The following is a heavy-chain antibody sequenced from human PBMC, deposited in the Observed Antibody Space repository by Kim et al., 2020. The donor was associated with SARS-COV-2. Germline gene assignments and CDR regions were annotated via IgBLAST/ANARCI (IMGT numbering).Heavy chain of an antibody. J-gene: IGHJ3*02. D-gene: IGHD6-19*01. CDR3: AFSSGWYSDAFDI. Sequence: YAQKFQGRVTMTRNTSIITAYMELSSLRSEDTAVYYCAFSSGWYSDAFDIWGQGTMVTVSS. V-gene: IGHV1-8*01.